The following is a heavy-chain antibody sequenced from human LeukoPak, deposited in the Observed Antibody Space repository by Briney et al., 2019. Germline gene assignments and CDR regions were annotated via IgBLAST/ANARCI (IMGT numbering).Heavy chain of an antibody. D-gene: IGHD6-19*01. Sequence: PSETLSLTCTVSGGSISSSSYYWGWIRQPPGKGLEWIGSIYYSGSTYYNPSLKSRVTISVDTSKNQFSLKLSSVTAVDTAVYYCARPTGYSSGWFYYGMDVWGQGTTVTVSS. CDR3: ARPTGYSSGWFYYGMDV. J-gene: IGHJ6*02. V-gene: IGHV4-39*01. CDR2: IYYSGST. CDR1: GGSISSSSYY.